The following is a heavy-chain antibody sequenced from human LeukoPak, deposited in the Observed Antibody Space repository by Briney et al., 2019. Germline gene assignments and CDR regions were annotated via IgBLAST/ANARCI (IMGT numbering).Heavy chain of an antibody. Sequence: SETLSLTCTVSGGSISSGSYYWSWIRQPAGKGLEWIGRIYTSGSTNYNPSLKSRVTISLARSKNKSLRTLSSVPDADTAVYYCARAPRPPYYYDSSGRARYFDLWGRGTLVTVSS. CDR3: ARAPRPPYYYDSSGRARYFDL. V-gene: IGHV4-61*02. CDR1: GGSISSGSYY. D-gene: IGHD3-22*01. J-gene: IGHJ2*01. CDR2: IYTSGST.